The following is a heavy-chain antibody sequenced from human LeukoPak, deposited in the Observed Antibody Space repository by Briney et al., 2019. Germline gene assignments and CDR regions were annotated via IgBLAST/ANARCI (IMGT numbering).Heavy chain of an antibody. CDR2: IGRSDGST. Sequence: GGSLRLSCTASGFTFGDYAMSWFRQAPGKGLEWVSTIGRSDGSTFYADSVKGRFTISRDNSKNTLYLQMNSLRAEDTAVYYCAKVAESSGYSFDCWGQGTLVTVSS. J-gene: IGHJ4*02. D-gene: IGHD3-22*01. CDR3: AKVAESSGYSFDC. V-gene: IGHV3-23*01. CDR1: GFTFGDYA.